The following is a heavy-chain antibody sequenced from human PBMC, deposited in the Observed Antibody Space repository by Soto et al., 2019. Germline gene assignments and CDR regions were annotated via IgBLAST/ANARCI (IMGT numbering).Heavy chain of an antibody. V-gene: IGHV3-9*01. D-gene: IGHD3-10*01. CDR3: AKELSVVRGVDDGFDY. J-gene: IGHJ4*02. Sequence: GGSLRLSCAASGFTFDDYAMHWVRQAPGKGLEWVSGISWNSGSIGYADSVKGRFTISRDNSKNTLYLQMNSLRAEDTAVYYCAKELSVVRGVDDGFDYWGQGTLVTVS. CDR2: ISWNSGSI. CDR1: GFTFDDYA.